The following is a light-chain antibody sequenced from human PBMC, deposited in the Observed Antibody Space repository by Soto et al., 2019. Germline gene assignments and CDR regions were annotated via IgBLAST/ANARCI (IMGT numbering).Light chain of an antibody. Sequence: QSVLTQPRSVSGSPGQSVTISCTGTSSDVGAYNYVSWYQHHPGKAPKVMIYDVSERPSGVSDRFSGSKSDNKASLTISGLQAEDEADYYCCSYAGSYSWVFGGGTKLTVL. J-gene: IGLJ3*02. CDR1: SSDVGAYNY. V-gene: IGLV2-11*01. CDR3: CSYAGSYSWV. CDR2: DVS.